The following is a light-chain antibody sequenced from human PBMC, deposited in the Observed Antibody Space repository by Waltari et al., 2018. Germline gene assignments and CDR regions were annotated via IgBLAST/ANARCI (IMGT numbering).Light chain of an antibody. V-gene: IGKV4-1*01. Sequence: DIVMTQSPDSLAVSLGERAPINCQSRQSFLYSSNNKNYLAWYQQKPGQPPKLLIYWASTRESGVPDRFSGSGSGTDFTLTISSLQAEDVAVYYCQQYYSSPYTFGQGTKLEI. CDR2: WAS. CDR1: QSFLYSSNNKNY. J-gene: IGKJ2*01. CDR3: QQYYSSPYT.